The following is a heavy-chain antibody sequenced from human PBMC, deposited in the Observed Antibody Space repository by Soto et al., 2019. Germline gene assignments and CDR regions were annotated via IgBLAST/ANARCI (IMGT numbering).Heavy chain of an antibody. D-gene: IGHD5-12*01. CDR1: GYNFTSYW. Sequence: GESLKISCKGSGYNFTSYWIGWVRQMPGKGLEWMGIIYPGDSDTRYSPSFQGQVTISADKSISTAYLRWSSLKASDTAMYYCERSGYSDAFDIWGQGTMVTVSS. V-gene: IGHV5-51*01. CDR3: ERSGYSDAFDI. CDR2: IYPGDSDT. J-gene: IGHJ3*02.